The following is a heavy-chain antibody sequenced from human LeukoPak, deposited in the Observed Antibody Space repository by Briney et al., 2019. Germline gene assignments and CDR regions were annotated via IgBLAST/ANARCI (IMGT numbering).Heavy chain of an antibody. V-gene: IGHV3-11*04. CDR1: GFTFSDYY. CDR3: ASPYYYDSSGPSSWFDP. J-gene: IGHJ5*02. D-gene: IGHD3-22*01. Sequence: GGSLRLSCAASGFTFSDYYMSWIRQAPGKGLGWVSYISSSGSTIYYADSVKGRFTISRDNAKNSLYLQMNSLRAEDTAVYYCASPYYYDSSGPSSWFDPWGQGTLVTVSS. CDR2: ISSSGSTI.